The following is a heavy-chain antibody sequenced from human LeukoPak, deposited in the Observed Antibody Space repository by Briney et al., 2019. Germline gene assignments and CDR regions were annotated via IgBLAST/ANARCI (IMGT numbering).Heavy chain of an antibody. Sequence: GGSLRLSCSASGFTFSTYAMHWVRQAPGKGLEYVSAISANGDNTYYADSVKGRFSISRDNSKNTLYLQMSSLRAEDTAVFYCVKVFWSGYYWGQGTLVTASS. D-gene: IGHD3-3*01. CDR3: VKVFWSGYY. J-gene: IGHJ4*02. CDR1: GFTFSTYA. V-gene: IGHV3-64D*09. CDR2: ISANGDNT.